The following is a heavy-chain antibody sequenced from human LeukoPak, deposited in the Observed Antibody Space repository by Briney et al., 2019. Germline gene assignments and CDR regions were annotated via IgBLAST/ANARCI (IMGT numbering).Heavy chain of an antibody. CDR1: GFTFSTAG. Sequence: GGSLSPSCAAPGFTFSTAGWNWVAQAPGRGWEWVGRIKSKTDGGTTDYAAPVKGRFTISRDDSKNTLYLQMNSLKTEDTAVYYCTTDGCSSTSCYAPWGQGTLVTVSS. CDR2: IKSKTDGGTT. CDR3: TTDGCSSTSCYAP. J-gene: IGHJ5*02. V-gene: IGHV3-15*07. D-gene: IGHD2-2*01.